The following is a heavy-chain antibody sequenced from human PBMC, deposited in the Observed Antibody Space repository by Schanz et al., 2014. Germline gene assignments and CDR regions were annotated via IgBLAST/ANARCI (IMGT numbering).Heavy chain of an antibody. CDR3: AKQIQYDVLTVTRN. J-gene: IGHJ4*02. CDR1: GFTFSSFA. V-gene: IGHV3-23*01. D-gene: IGHD3-9*01. Sequence: EVQLLESGGALVQPGGSLRLSCEASGFTFSSFALSWVRQAPGKGLEWGSALSGSGGSTYYADSVKGRFTISRDNAKNTLYLQMNSLRAEDTAVYYCAKQIQYDVLTVTRNWGQGTLVSVSS. CDR2: LSGSGGST.